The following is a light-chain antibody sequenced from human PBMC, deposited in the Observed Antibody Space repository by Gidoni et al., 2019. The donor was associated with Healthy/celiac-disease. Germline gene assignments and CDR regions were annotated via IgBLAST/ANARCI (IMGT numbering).Light chain of an antibody. J-gene: IGKJ4*01. CDR1: QGISNY. CDR3: QKYNSAPL. CDR2: AAS. Sequence: DIKMTQSPSSLSASVGDRVTITCRASQGISNYLAWYQQKPGKVPKLLIYAASTLQSGVSSRFSGSGSGTDFTLTISSLQPEDVATYYCQKYNSAPLFGGGTKVEIK. V-gene: IGKV1-27*01.